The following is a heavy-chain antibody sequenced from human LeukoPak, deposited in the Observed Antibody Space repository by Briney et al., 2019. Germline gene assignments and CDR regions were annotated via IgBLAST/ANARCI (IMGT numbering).Heavy chain of an antibody. J-gene: IGHJ3*02. CDR1: GYSFTSYW. D-gene: IGHD5-24*01. CDR2: IYPGDSDT. CDR3: AREMATAPGAFDI. V-gene: IGHV5-51*01. Sequence: GESLKISCKGSGYSFTSYWIGWVRQMPGKGLELMGIIYPGDSDTRYSPSFQGQVTISADKSISTAYLQWSSPKASDTAMYYCAREMATAPGAFDIWGPGTMVTVSS.